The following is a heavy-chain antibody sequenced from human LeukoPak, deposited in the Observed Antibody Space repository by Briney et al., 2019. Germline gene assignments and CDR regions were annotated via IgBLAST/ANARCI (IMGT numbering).Heavy chain of an antibody. CDR2: INTNTGNP. Sequence: ASVKVSRKASGYTFTSYAMNWVRQAPGQGLEWMGWINTNTGNPTYARGFTGRFVFPLDTSVSTAYLQISSLKAEDTAVYYYARIAPSVGGSYDYWGQGTLVTVSS. V-gene: IGHV7-4-1*02. CDR1: GYTFTSYA. D-gene: IGHD1-26*01. CDR3: ARIAPSVGGSYDY. J-gene: IGHJ4*02.